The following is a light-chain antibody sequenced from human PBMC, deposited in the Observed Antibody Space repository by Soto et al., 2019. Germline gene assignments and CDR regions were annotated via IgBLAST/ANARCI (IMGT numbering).Light chain of an antibody. Sequence: DIQMTQSPSTLSASVGDRVTLTCRASQSISSWLAWYQQKPGQAPKLLIYKASNLEGGVPSRFSGSGSGTEFTLTISGLQPDDFATYYCQQYNSYSFGQGTKVDIK. CDR3: QQYNSYS. V-gene: IGKV1-5*03. CDR2: KAS. J-gene: IGKJ1*01. CDR1: QSISSW.